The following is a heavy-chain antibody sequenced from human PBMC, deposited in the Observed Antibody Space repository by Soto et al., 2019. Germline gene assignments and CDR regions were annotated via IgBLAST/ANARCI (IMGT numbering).Heavy chain of an antibody. V-gene: IGHV4-4*07. J-gene: IGHJ5*02. CDR2: IYTSGST. D-gene: IGHD4-4*01. CDR3: ARDWLTTTTPWRNRFDP. CDR1: GDSISSSY. Sequence: SETLSLTCSVSGDSISSSYWSWIRQPAGKGLEWIGRIYTSGSTNYNPSLKSRVTISVDTSKNQFSLTLSSVTAADTAVYYCARDWLTTTTPWRNRFDPWGQGTLVTVSS.